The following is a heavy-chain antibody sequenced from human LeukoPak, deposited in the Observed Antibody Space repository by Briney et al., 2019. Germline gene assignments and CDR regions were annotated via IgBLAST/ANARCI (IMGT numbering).Heavy chain of an antibody. D-gene: IGHD3-22*01. Sequence: SETLSLTCTVSGGSISSYYWSWIRQPPGEGLEWIGYVYYSGSTNYNPSLKSRVTISVDTSKNQFSLKLSSVTAADTAVYYCARGYYYDSSGYDYWGQGTLVTVSS. CDR2: VYYSGST. J-gene: IGHJ4*02. V-gene: IGHV4-59*01. CDR1: GGSISSYY. CDR3: ARGYYYDSSGYDY.